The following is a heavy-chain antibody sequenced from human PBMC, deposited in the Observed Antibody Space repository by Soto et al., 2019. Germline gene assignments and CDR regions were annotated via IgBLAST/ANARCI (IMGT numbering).Heavy chain of an antibody. Sequence: SQTLSLTCAISGDSVSSNSAAWNWIRQSPSRGLEWLGRTYYRSKWYNDYAVSVKSRITINPDTSKNQFSLQLNSATPEDTAVYYCARDPPRAYYYDSSGYYYSPEPYYGMDVWGQGTTVTVSS. CDR2: TYYRSKWYN. CDR1: GDSVSSNSAA. J-gene: IGHJ6*02. D-gene: IGHD3-22*01. CDR3: ARDPPRAYYYDSSGYYYSPEPYYGMDV. V-gene: IGHV6-1*01.